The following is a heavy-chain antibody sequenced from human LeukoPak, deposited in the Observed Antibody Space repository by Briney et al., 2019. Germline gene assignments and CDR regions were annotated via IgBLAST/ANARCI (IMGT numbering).Heavy chain of an antibody. V-gene: IGHV3-33*01. CDR3: ARDRGQSDY. CDR1: GFTFSSYG. J-gene: IGHJ4*02. CDR2: IWYDGSLK. D-gene: IGHD6-25*01. Sequence: GGSLRLSCAASGFTFSSYGMHWVRQAPGKGLEWVAVIWYDGSLKYYADSVEGRFTISRDNSKNTLYLQMNSLRVEDTAVYYCARDRGQSDYWGQGTLVTVSS.